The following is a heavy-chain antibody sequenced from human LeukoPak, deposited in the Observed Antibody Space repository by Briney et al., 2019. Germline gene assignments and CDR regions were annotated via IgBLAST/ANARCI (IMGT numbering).Heavy chain of an antibody. CDR2: IKQDGSEK. D-gene: IGHD6-13*01. V-gene: IGHV3-7*03. J-gene: IGHJ6*02. CDR3: AKGELTAAGPRGYYYYYGMDV. Sequence: GGSLRLSCTVSGFTFSSYWMSWVRQAPGKGLEWVANIKQDGSEKYYVDSVKGRFTISRDNSKNSLYLQMNSLRTEDTALYYCAKGELTAAGPRGYYYYYGMDVWGQGTTVTVSS. CDR1: GFTFSSYW.